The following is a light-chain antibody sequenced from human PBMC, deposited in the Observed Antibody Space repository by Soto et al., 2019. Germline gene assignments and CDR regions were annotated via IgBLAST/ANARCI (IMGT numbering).Light chain of an antibody. CDR3: AAWDDSLNGYV. J-gene: IGLJ1*01. CDR2: SNI. V-gene: IGLV1-44*01. Sequence: QSVLSQPPSASGTPGQTVTISCSGSRSNIGRNIVNSYHQLPGTAPKLLIYSNIQRPSGVPDRFSGSKSGTSASLAISGLQSEDEADYYCAAWDDSLNGYVFGTGTKVTVL. CDR1: RSNIGRNI.